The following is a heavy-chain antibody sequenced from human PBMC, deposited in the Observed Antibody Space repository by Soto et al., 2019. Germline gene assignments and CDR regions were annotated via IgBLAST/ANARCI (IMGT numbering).Heavy chain of an antibody. CDR3: ARDHSSSWLA. Sequence: ASVKVSCKASGGTFSSYAIRWVRQAPGHGLEWMGGIIPIFGTANYAQKFQGRVTITADESTSTAYMELSSLRSEDTAVYYCARDHSSSWLAWGQGTLVTVSS. V-gene: IGHV1-69*13. CDR1: GGTFSSYA. D-gene: IGHD6-13*01. CDR2: IIPIFGTA. J-gene: IGHJ4*02.